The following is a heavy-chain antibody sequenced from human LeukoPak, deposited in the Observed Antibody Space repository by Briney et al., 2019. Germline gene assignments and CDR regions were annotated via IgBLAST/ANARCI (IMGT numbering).Heavy chain of an antibody. CDR1: GFTFSNNA. CDR3: ATDPTETTRWFDP. Sequence: GGSLRLSCAASGFTFSNNAMSWVRQAPGKGLEWASGINNSGSKTYYADSVRGRFTMSRDNSKNTLYLQMNSLRVEDTAVYYCATDPTETTRWFDPWGQGTLVTVSS. J-gene: IGHJ5*02. CDR2: INNSGSKT. V-gene: IGHV3-23*01. D-gene: IGHD4-17*01.